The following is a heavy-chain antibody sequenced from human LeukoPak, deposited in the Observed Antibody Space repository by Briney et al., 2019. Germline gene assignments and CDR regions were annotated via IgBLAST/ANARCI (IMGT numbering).Heavy chain of an antibody. Sequence: SETLSLTCTVSGGSISSGSYYWSWIRQPAGKGLEWIGRIYTSGSTNYNPSLKSRVTISVDTSKNQFSLKLSSVTAADTAVYYCARRSTLYYYDSSGSRGAFDIWGQGTMVTVSS. J-gene: IGHJ3*02. CDR1: GGSISSGSYY. CDR2: IYTSGST. V-gene: IGHV4-61*02. CDR3: ARRSTLYYYDSSGSRGAFDI. D-gene: IGHD3-22*01.